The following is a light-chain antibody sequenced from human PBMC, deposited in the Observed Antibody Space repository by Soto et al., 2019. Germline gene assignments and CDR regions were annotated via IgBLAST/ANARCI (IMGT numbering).Light chain of an antibody. CDR1: STDVGRFDL. V-gene: IGLV2-23*01. J-gene: IGLJ3*02. CDR2: EGS. Sequence: QSALTQPASVSGSPGQSITISCSGTSTDVGRFDLVSWYQQHPGKAPKLMIFEGSKRSSGISNRFSGSTSGNTASLTISGLHAEDEYDYFCCSYVASSTLVFGGGTKLTVL. CDR3: CSYVASSTLV.